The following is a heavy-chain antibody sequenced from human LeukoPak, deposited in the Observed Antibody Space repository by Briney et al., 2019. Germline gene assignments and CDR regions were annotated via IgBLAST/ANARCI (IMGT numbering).Heavy chain of an antibody. D-gene: IGHD1-26*01. V-gene: IGHV1-18*01. J-gene: IGHJ6*03. CDR3: ASSVGSSNDYYYYYYMDV. CDR2: ISAYNGNT. Sequence: ASVKVSCEASGYTFSRYGTSWGRQAPGQGLEWMGWISAYNGNTNYAQKPQGRVTMTTDTSTSTAYIELGSLRSDDTAVYYCASSVGSSNDYYYYYYMDVWGKGTTVTVSS. CDR1: GYTFSRYG.